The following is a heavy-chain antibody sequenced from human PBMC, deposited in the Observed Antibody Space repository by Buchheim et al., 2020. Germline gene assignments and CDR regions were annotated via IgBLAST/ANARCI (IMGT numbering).Heavy chain of an antibody. Sequence: QITLKESGPTLVKPTQTLTLTCTFSGFSLSTSGVGVGWIRQPPGKALEWLALIYWDDNKRYSPSLKSRLSITRDTSNNQVGLTMTNMDPVDTATYYCAHRHWSNYYFDSWGQGTL. CDR3: AHRHWSNYYFDS. CDR1: GFSLSTSGVG. V-gene: IGHV2-5*02. J-gene: IGHJ4*02. CDR2: IYWDDNK. D-gene: IGHD3-3*01.